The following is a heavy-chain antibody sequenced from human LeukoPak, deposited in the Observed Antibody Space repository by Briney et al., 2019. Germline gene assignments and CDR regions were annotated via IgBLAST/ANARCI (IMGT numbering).Heavy chain of an antibody. CDR2: IYYSGST. CDR3: ARIKNAYYYYGMDV. Sequence: SETLSLTCTVSGGSISSSSYYWGWIRQPPGKGLEWIGSIYYSGSTYYNPSLKSRVTISVDTSKNQFSLKLSSVTAADTAVYYCARIKNAYYYYGMDVWGQGTTVTVSS. J-gene: IGHJ6*02. CDR1: GGSISSSSYY. V-gene: IGHV4-39*01.